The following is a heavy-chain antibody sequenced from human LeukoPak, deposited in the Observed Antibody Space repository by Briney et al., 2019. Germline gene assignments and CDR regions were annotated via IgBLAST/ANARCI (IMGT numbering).Heavy chain of an antibody. D-gene: IGHD6-19*01. V-gene: IGHV1-18*01. Sequence: ASVKVSCKASGYTFTSYGISWVRQAPGQGLEWMGWISAYNGNTNYAQKLQGRVTMTTDTSTSTAYMELRSLRSEDTAVYYCARTVAVAGTIDAFDIWGQGTMVTVSS. J-gene: IGHJ3*02. CDR2: ISAYNGNT. CDR1: GYTFTSYG. CDR3: ARTVAVAGTIDAFDI.